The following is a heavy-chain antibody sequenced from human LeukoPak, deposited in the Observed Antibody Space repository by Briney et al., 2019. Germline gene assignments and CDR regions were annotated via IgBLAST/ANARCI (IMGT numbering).Heavy chain of an antibody. J-gene: IGHJ4*02. CDR1: GFAFSSYG. CDR2: IWSDGINK. D-gene: IGHD3-10*01. Sequence: PGRSLRLSCAASGFAFSSYGMHWVRQAPGKGLEWVAVIWSDGINKYYAASVKGRFTISRDNSKNTLYLQMNSLRAEDTAVYSCATRNFNDSGTYALGYWGQGTLVTVSS. V-gene: IGHV3-33*01. CDR3: ATRNFNDSGTYALGY.